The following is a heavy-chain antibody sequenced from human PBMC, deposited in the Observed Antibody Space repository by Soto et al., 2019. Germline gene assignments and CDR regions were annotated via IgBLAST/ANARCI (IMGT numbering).Heavy chain of an antibody. J-gene: IGHJ4*02. Sequence: SETLSLTCAVYGESFSGYIWTWIRQKPGKGLQWIGQINHSGSASYNPSLKSRVTMSVHTSNSQFSLELSSVTAADTAVYYCARGLITGSHYSGGWYYFDSWGQGTQVTVSS. CDR2: INHSGSA. CDR1: GESFSGYI. V-gene: IGHV4-34*01. CDR3: ARGLITGSHYSGGWYYFDS. D-gene: IGHD6-19*01.